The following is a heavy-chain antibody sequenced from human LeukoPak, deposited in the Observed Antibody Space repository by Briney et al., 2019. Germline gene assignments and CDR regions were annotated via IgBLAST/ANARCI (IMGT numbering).Heavy chain of an antibody. CDR1: GFTFSTYA. V-gene: IGHV3-23*01. CDR3: AKDLRRTGPGYFDY. D-gene: IGHD1-1*01. Sequence: GSLRLSCAASGFTFSTYAMSWVRQAPGKGLEWVSAISGSGDSTYYADSVKGRFTNSRDNSKNTLYLQMNSLRAEDTAVYYCAKDLRRTGPGYFDYWGQGTLVTVSS. J-gene: IGHJ4*02. CDR2: ISGSGDST.